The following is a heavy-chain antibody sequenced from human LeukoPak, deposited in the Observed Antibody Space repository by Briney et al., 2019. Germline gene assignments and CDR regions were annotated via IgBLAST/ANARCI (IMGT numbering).Heavy chain of an antibody. CDR2: ISWNSGSI. CDR1: GFTFDDYA. D-gene: IGHD1-7*01. V-gene: IGHV3-9*01. Sequence: PGRSLRLSCAASGFTFDDYAMHWVRQAPGKGLEWVSGISWNSGSIGYADSVKGRFTISRDNAKNSLYLQMNSLRAEDTAVYYCAKGLELPPDDYWGQGTLVTVSS. J-gene: IGHJ4*02. CDR3: AKGLELPPDDY.